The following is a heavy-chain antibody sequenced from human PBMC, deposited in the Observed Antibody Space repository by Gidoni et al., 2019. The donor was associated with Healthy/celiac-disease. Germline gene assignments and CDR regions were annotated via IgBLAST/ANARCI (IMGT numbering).Heavy chain of an antibody. D-gene: IGHD4-4*01. CDR3: AREVITGSTIYFDD. CDR2: IKQDGSET. J-gene: IGHJ4*02. Sequence: EVQVVESGGGLVQPGGSLRHSCAAAGFIYSRYSMTWVRQAPGKGLEWVANIKQDGSETYYVDSVKGRFTISRDNAENSLYLQLSSLSAEDTAVYYCAREVITGSTIYFDDWGQGTLVPVSS. CDR1: GFIYSRYS. V-gene: IGHV3-7*01.